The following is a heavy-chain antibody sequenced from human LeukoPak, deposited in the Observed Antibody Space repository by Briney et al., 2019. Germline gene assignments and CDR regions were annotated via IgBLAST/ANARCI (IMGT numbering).Heavy chain of an antibody. J-gene: IGHJ5*02. D-gene: IGHD2-15*01. Sequence: ASVKVSCKASGYTFTSYGISWVRRAPGQGLEWMGWISAYNGNTNYAQKLQGRVTMTTDTSTSTAYMELRSLRSDDTAVYYCARVANPKTWFDPWGQGALVTVSS. V-gene: IGHV1-18*01. CDR1: GYTFTSYG. CDR3: ARVANPKTWFDP. CDR2: ISAYNGNT.